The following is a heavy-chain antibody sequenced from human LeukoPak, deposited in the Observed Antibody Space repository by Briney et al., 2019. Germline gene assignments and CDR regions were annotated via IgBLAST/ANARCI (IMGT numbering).Heavy chain of an antibody. Sequence: ASVKVSCKASGYTFTSYAMNWVRQAPGQGLEWMGWINTNTGNPTYAQGFTGRFVFSLDTSVSTAYLQISSLKAEDTAVYYCARGATEAVYDILTGYSEAGDYYYYYMDVWGKGTTVTVSS. CDR1: GYTFTSYA. V-gene: IGHV7-4-1*02. J-gene: IGHJ6*03. CDR3: ARGATEAVYDILTGYSEAGDYYYYYMDV. D-gene: IGHD3-9*01. CDR2: INTNTGNP.